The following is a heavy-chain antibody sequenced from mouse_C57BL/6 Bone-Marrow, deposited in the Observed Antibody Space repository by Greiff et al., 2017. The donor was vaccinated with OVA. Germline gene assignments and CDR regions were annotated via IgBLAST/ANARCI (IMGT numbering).Heavy chain of an antibody. D-gene: IGHD1-1*01. CDR2: IDPEDGDT. J-gene: IGHJ2*01. V-gene: IGHV14-2*01. CDR3: ARGRLLRYFDY. CDR1: GFNIKDYY. Sequence: EVQVVESGAELVKPGASVKLSCTASGFNIKDYYMHWVKQRTEQGLEWIGRIDPEDGDTKYAPKFQGKATITADTSSNTAYLQLSSLTSEDTAVYYCARGRLLRYFDYWGQGTTLTVSS.